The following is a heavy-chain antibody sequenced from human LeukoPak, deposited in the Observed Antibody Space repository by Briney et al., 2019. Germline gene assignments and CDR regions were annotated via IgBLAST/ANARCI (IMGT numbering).Heavy chain of an antibody. CDR1: GGSISSSSYY. CDR3: ANDLEWSKGDAFDI. J-gene: IGHJ3*02. Sequence: SETLSLTCTVSGGSISSSSYYWGWIRQPPGKGLEWIGGIYYSGSTYYNPSLKSRVTISVDTSKNQFSLKLSSVTAADTAVYYCANDLEWSKGDAFDIWGQGTMVTVSS. V-gene: IGHV4-39*01. D-gene: IGHD3-3*01. CDR2: IYYSGST.